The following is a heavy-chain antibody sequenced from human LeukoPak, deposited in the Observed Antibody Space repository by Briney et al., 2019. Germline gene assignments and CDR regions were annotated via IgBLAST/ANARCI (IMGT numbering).Heavy chain of an antibody. Sequence: SSETLSLTCAVSGYSITNGYYWGWIRQPPGKGLEWIGSINHSGSTSCNPTFKSRVTISVDTSKNQFSLKVTSVPAADTAVYHCARHDSAAAGIDFWGQGTPVTVSS. D-gene: IGHD6-13*01. CDR2: INHSGST. CDR1: GYSITNGYY. V-gene: IGHV4-38-2*01. CDR3: ARHDSAAAGIDF. J-gene: IGHJ4*02.